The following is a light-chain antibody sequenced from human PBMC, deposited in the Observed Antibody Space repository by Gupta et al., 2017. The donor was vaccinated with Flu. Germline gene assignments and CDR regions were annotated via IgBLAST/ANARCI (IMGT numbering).Light chain of an antibody. CDR3: QQYKDWPRT. CDR1: QNIGNK. J-gene: IGKJ1*01. Sequence: ETVMTQSPATVSVSAGERVTLSCRASQNIGNKLAWYQQRPGQAPRLLIYGVSNRASGIPPRFIGSGSGTEFTLSISSLQSEDFAVYYCQQYKDWPRTFGQGTKVDIK. CDR2: GVS. V-gene: IGKV3-15*01.